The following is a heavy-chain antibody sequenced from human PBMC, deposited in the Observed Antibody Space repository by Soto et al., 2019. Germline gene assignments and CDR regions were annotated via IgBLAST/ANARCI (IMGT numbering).Heavy chain of an antibody. D-gene: IGHD2-2*02. J-gene: IGHJ6*02. CDR3: ARGVVPSALLHDMDV. CDR1: GYTFSTYT. Sequence: GASVKVSCKASGYTFSTYTMHWLRQAPGQRLEWMGWINAGNGDTKYSQKFQGRVTITGDTSASTAYMELSSLRSEDTAVYYCARGVVPSALLHDMDVWGQGTTVTVSS. CDR2: INAGNGDT. V-gene: IGHV1-3*01.